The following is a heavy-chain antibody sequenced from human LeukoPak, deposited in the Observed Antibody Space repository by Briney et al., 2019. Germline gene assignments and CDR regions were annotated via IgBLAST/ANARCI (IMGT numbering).Heavy chain of an antibody. V-gene: IGHV1-69*13. CDR2: IIPIFGTA. Sequence: GASVKVSCKASGGTFSSYAISWVRQAPGQGLEWMGGIIPIFGTANYAQKFQGRVTITADESTSTAYMELSSLRSEDTAVYYCAREYLVGAPVGNWFDPWGQGTLVTVSS. J-gene: IGHJ5*02. D-gene: IGHD1-26*01. CDR1: GGTFSSYA. CDR3: AREYLVGAPVGNWFDP.